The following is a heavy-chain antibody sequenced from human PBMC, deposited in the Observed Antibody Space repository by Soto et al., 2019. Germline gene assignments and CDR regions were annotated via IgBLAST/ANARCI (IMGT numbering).Heavy chain of an antibody. CDR2: INSDGSST. D-gene: IGHD3-22*01. CDR1: GFTFSSYW. Sequence: GGSLRLSCAASGFTFSSYWMHWVRQAPGKGLVWVSRINSDGSSTSYADSVKGRFTISRDNAKNSLYLQMNSLRAEDTAVYYCARGDYHDTSGPFSDAFDVWGQGTMVTVS. V-gene: IGHV3-74*01. CDR3: ARGDYHDTSGPFSDAFDV. J-gene: IGHJ3*01.